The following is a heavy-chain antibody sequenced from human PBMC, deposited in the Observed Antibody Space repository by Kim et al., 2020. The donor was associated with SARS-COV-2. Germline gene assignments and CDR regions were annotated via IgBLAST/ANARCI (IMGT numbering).Heavy chain of an antibody. CDR1: GGSFSGYY. Sequence: SETLSLTCAVYGGSFSGYYWSWIRQPPGKGLEWIGEINHSGSTNYNPSLKSRVTISVDTSKNQFSLKLSSVTAADTAVYYCARGFKFRGYSYGHYYYYGMDVWGQGTTVTVSS. J-gene: IGHJ6*02. D-gene: IGHD5-18*01. CDR2: INHSGST. V-gene: IGHV4-34*01. CDR3: ARGFKFRGYSYGHYYYYGMDV.